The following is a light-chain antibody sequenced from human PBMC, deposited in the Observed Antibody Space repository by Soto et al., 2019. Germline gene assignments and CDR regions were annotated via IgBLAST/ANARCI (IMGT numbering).Light chain of an antibody. V-gene: IGLV1-51*01. CDR1: KSNIGKNY. CDR2: DIN. CDR3: ASWDTNLSAVV. Sequence: QSVLTQPPSVSAAPGQTVTIACSGSKSNIGKNYISWYQQLPGTAPKLVIYDINKRPSGIGDRFSGSKPGTSAALGITGLQTGDEAYYFCASWDTNLSAVVFGGGTKLTVL. J-gene: IGLJ2*01.